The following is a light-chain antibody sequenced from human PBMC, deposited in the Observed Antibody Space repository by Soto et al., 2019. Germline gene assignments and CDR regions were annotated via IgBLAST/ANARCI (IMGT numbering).Light chain of an antibody. CDR1: SSKIGAGYA. CDR2: DNN. CDR3: QSYDSSLSGVV. V-gene: IGLV1-40*01. J-gene: IGLJ2*01. Sequence: QSVLTQPPSVSGAPGQRVTISCTGSSSKIGAGYAVHWYQQLPGTAPKLLIYDNNNRPSGVPDRFSGSESGTSASLAITWLQAEDEADYYCQSYDSSLSGVVFGGGTKLTVL.